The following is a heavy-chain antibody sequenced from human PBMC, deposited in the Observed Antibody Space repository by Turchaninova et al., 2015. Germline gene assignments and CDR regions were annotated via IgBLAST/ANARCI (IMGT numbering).Heavy chain of an antibody. CDR1: RSALHTSS. J-gene: IGHJ4*02. CDR3: ARDAGKYNDFWRSENYFDS. V-gene: IGHV1-3*04. D-gene: IGHD3-3*01. CDR2: ISTYDGNT. Sequence: SLQPTRSALHTSSTHWVHQAPGRGLEWMGWISTYDGNTHYSQSSQGRVTITRDTSATKVYMALSGLRSEDTAVYYCARDAGKYNDFWRSENYFDSWGQGTPVTVSS.